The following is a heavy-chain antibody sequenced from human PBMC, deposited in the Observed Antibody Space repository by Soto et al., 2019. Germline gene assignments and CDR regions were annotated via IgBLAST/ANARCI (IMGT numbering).Heavy chain of an antibody. CDR1: GFTFSSYG. Sequence: GGSLRLSCAASGFTFSSYGMHWVRQAPGKGLEWVAVISYDGSNKYYADSVKGRFTISRDNSKNTLYLQMNSLRAEDTAVYYCAKRGLGKVVTEGDYFDYWGQGTLVTVSS. V-gene: IGHV3-30*18. D-gene: IGHD2-15*01. J-gene: IGHJ4*02. CDR3: AKRGLGKVVTEGDYFDY. CDR2: ISYDGSNK.